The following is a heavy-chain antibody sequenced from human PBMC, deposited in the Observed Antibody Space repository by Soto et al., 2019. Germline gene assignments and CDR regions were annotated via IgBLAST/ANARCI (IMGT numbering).Heavy chain of an antibody. J-gene: IGHJ3*02. CDR3: AREGVVVAATLDAFDI. V-gene: IGHV1-46*01. Sequence: ASVKVSCKASGYTFTNYYIHWVRQAPGQGLEWMGIINPTGGSTNYAQKFQGRVTFTMDTSTSTVYMELSSLRSEDTAVYHCAREGVVVAATLDAFDIWGQGTMVTVS. CDR2: INPTGGST. D-gene: IGHD2-15*01. CDR1: GYTFTNYY.